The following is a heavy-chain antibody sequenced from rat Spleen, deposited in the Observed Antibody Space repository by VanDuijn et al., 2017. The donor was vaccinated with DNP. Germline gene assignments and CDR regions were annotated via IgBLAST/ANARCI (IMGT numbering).Heavy chain of an antibody. CDR1: GFTVNNFW. V-gene: IGHV5-31*01. CDR2: IFSSGGST. CDR3: ARGNGDY. Sequence: EVQLVESGGDLVQPGRSLKLSCVASGFTVNNFWMAWIRQVPGKGLEWVAAIFSSGGSTYYPNSVRGRFTISSDNAKNTLYLQMDSLRSEDTATYYCARGNGDYWGQGVMVTVSS. J-gene: IGHJ2*01. D-gene: IGHD4-1*01.